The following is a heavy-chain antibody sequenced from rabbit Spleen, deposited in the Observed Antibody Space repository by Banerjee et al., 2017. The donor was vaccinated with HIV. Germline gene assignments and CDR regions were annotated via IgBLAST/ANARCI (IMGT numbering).Heavy chain of an antibody. Sequence: QEQLVESGGGLVQPGGSLKLSCKASGFDLSRYGVSWVRQAPGKGLEWIGYIDLVFGSTYYASWAKGRFTMSRTSSTTVTLQMTSLTAADTATYFCARKGTDYTSSAFDPWGPGTLVTVS. CDR1: GFDLSRYG. CDR2: IDLVFGST. D-gene: IGHD8-1*01. V-gene: IGHV1S39*01. J-gene: IGHJ2*01. CDR3: ARKGTDYTSSAFDP.